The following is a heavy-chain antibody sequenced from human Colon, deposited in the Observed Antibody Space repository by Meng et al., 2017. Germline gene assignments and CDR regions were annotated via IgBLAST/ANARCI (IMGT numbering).Heavy chain of an antibody. V-gene: IGHV3-23*01. CDR3: AKDPRGHYYDSSGPGFDP. CDR1: GFTFSSYA. J-gene: IGHJ5*02. CDR2: ISGSGGST. Sequence: GESLKISCAASGFTFSSYAMSWVRQAPGKGLEWVSAISGSGGSTYYADSVKGRFTISRDNSKNTLYLQMNSLRAEDTAVYYCAKDPRGHYYDSSGPGFDPLGQGTLVTVSS. D-gene: IGHD3-22*01.